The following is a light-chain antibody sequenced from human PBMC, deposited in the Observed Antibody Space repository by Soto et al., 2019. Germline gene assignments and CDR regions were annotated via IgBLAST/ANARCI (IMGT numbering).Light chain of an antibody. J-gene: IGLJ1*01. V-gene: IGLV2-14*01. CDR3: SSYTSSGTYV. CDR1: SSDVGGYNY. CDR2: DVS. Sequence: QSVLTQPASVSRSPGQSIAISCTGTSSDVGGYNYVSWYQQHPGKAPKLMIYDVSNRPSGVSNRFSGSKSGNTASLTISGLQAEDEADYYCSSYTSSGTYVLGTGTKVTVL.